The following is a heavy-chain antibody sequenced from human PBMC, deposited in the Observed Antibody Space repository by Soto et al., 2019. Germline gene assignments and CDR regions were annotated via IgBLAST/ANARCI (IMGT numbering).Heavy chain of an antibody. J-gene: IGHJ6*02. D-gene: IGHD2-15*01. CDR2: IWYDGSNK. CDR3: ASESCSGGSCYYYGMDV. Sequence: GGSLRLSCAASGFTFSSYGMHWVRQAPGKGLEWVAVIWYDGSNKYYADSVKGRFTISRDNSKNTLYLQMNSLRAEDTVVYFFASESCSGGSCYYYGMDVWGQGTTVTVSS. V-gene: IGHV3-33*01. CDR1: GFTFSSYG.